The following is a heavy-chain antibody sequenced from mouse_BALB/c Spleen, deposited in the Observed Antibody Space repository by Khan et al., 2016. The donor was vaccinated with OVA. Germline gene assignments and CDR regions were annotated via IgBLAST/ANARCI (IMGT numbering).Heavy chain of an antibody. CDR2: ISSGSSTI. Sequence: EVQLVESGGGLVQPGGSRKLSCAASGFTFSRFGMHWVRQAPEKGLEWVAYISSGSSTIYYADTVKGRFTNSTDNPKITLFMQMTRLRSEDTARYYGARDSDVDYWGQGTTLTVSS. CDR1: GFTFSRFG. V-gene: IGHV5-17*02. J-gene: IGHJ2*01. CDR3: ARDSDVDY.